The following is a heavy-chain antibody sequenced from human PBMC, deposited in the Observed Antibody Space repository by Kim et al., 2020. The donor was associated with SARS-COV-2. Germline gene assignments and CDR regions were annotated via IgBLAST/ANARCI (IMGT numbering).Heavy chain of an antibody. J-gene: IGHJ3*02. Sequence: GGSLRLSCAASGFTFSSYAMHWVRQAPGKGLEWVAVISYDGSNKYYADSVKGRFTISRDNSKNTLYLQMNSLRAEDTAVYYCAFLWEPLIWGQGTMVTVSS. CDR1: GFTFSSYA. D-gene: IGHD1-26*01. V-gene: IGHV3-30-3*01. CDR2: ISYDGSNK. CDR3: AFLWEPLI.